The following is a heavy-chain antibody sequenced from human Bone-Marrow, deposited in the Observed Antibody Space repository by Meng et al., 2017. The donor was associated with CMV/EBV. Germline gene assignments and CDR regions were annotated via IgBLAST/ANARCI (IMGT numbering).Heavy chain of an antibody. CDR2: INPNSGGT. CDR3: ASYYHYSMDV. Sequence: ASVKVSCKASGYTFTGYYMHWVRQAPGQGLEWMGWINPNSGGTNYAQKFQGRVTMTRNTSIRTAYMELSSLRSEDTAVYYCASYYHYSMDVCGQGTTVTVSS. J-gene: IGHJ6*02. CDR1: GYTFTGYY. V-gene: IGHV1-2*02.